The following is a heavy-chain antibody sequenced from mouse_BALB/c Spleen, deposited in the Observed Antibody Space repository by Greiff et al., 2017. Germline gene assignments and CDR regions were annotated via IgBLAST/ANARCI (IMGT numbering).Heavy chain of an antibody. CDR3: ARDVDYGSTSVFAY. CDR2: IWGDGGT. J-gene: IGHJ3*01. CDR1: GFSLTGYG. V-gene: IGHV2-6-7*01. D-gene: IGHD1-1*01. Sequence: VQLQQSGPGLVAPSQSLSITCTASGFSLTGYGVNWVRQPPGKGLEWLGMIWGDGGTDYNSALKSRLGISKDNSKSQVFLKMNSLQTDDTSRYYCARDVDYGSTSVFAYWGQGTLVTVSA.